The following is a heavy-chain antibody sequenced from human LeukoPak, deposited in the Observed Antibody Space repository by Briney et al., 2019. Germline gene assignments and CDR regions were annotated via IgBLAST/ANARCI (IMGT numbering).Heavy chain of an antibody. CDR3: ARGHVYTGGYFDY. Sequence: SETLSLTCAVYGGSFSGYYWSWIRQPPGKGLEWIGEINHSGSTNYNPSLKSRVTISVDTSKNQFSLKLSPVTAADTAVYYCARGHVYTGGYFDYWGQGTLVTVSS. J-gene: IGHJ4*02. D-gene: IGHD2-15*01. CDR1: GGSFSGYY. V-gene: IGHV4-34*01. CDR2: INHSGST.